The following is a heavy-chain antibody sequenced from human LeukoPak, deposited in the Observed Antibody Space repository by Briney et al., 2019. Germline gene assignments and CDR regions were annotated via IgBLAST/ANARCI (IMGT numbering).Heavy chain of an antibody. J-gene: IGHJ4*02. V-gene: IGHV3-23*01. Sequence: PGGSLRLSCAASGFTFSSYEMNWVRQAPGKGLEWVSIISGSGGSTYYADSVKGRFTISRDNSKNTLYLQMNSLRAEDTAVYYCAKGWRGYSYNYWGQGTLVTVSS. D-gene: IGHD5-18*01. CDR2: ISGSGGST. CDR3: AKGWRGYSYNY. CDR1: GFTFSSYE.